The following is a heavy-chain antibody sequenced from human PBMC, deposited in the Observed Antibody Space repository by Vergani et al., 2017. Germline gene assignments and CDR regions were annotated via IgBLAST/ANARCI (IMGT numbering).Heavy chain of an antibody. CDR2: LNNDTTII. V-gene: IGHV3-74*01. Sequence: EVQLVESGGGLVQSGGSLRLSCAASGFTFSTYWMHWVRQAPGKGLEWVSRLNNDTTIIDYADSVKGRFIISRDNAKNTVYLQMNSLRTEDTAVYFCANSVIAGNVGVAYFGMDVWGRGTTVTVSS. CDR1: GFTFSTYW. CDR3: ANSVIAGNVGVAYFGMDV. J-gene: IGHJ6*02. D-gene: IGHD2/OR15-2a*01.